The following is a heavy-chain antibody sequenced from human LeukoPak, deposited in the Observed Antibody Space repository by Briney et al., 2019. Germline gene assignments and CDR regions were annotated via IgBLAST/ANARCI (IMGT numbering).Heavy chain of an antibody. CDR3: ARGSQRITVFGVVTDY. Sequence: SSETLSLTCGVFGGSFSGYYWTWLRQPPGKGLEWIGQINHRGSSHYNPSLKSRVTISVDTSKNHFSLELSSVTAADTAVYYCARGSQRITVFGVVTDYWGQGTLVTVSS. J-gene: IGHJ4*02. D-gene: IGHD3-3*01. CDR2: INHRGSS. CDR1: GGSFSGYY. V-gene: IGHV4-34*01.